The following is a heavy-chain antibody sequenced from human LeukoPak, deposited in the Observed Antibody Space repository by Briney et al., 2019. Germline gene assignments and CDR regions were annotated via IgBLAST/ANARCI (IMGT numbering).Heavy chain of an antibody. D-gene: IGHD6-19*01. Sequence: GGSLRLSCAASGFTFSIYAMSWVRQAPGKGLEWVSAISGSGGSTYYADSVKGRFIISRDNSKNTLYLQMNSLRAEDTAVYYCAKVGSGWPYNWFDPWGQGTLVTVSS. CDR1: GFTFSIYA. CDR2: ISGSGGST. J-gene: IGHJ5*02. V-gene: IGHV3-23*01. CDR3: AKVGSGWPYNWFDP.